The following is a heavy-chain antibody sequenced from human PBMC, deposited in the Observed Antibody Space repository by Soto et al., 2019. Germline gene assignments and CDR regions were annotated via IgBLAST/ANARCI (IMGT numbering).Heavy chain of an antibody. D-gene: IGHD6-13*01. Sequence: QVQLVESGGGVVQPGRSLRLSCAASGFTFSSYAMHWVRQAPGKGLEWVAVISYDGSNKYYADSVKGRFTISRDNSKNTLYLQMNSLRAEDMAVYYCARAGSSRVYYYYGMDVWGQGTTVTVSS. CDR2: ISYDGSNK. J-gene: IGHJ6*02. V-gene: IGHV3-30-3*01. CDR1: GFTFSSYA. CDR3: ARAGSSRVYYYYGMDV.